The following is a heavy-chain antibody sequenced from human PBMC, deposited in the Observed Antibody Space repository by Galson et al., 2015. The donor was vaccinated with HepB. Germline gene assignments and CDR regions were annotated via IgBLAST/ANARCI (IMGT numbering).Heavy chain of an antibody. D-gene: IGHD1-26*01. CDR2: ISSSSSYT. CDR3: ARKLSSGDAFDI. V-gene: IGHV3-11*06. CDR1: GFTFSDYY. Sequence: SLRLSCAASGFTFSDYYMSWIRQAPGKGLEWVSYISSSSSYTNYADSVKGRFTISRDNAKNSLYLQMNSLRAEDTAVYYCARKLSSGDAFDIWGQGTMVTVPS. J-gene: IGHJ3*02.